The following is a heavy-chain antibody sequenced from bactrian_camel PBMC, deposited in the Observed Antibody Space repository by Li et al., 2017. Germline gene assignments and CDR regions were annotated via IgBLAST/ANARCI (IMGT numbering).Heavy chain of an antibody. V-gene: IGHV3S55*01. J-gene: IGHJ4*01. D-gene: IGHD5*01. CDR1: GFIHPSDC. CDR2: LSSAGDT. CDR3: ATGDAGVGSDCPRTGPLGV. Sequence: VQLVESGGGSVLAGETLRLSCTASGFIHPSDCMGWFRQGPGDECVLVSTLSSAGDTYYTPSVKGRFTISRDNAKNTVYLQMSSLKPEDTGVYYCATGDAGVGSDCPRTGPLGVWGQGTQVTVS.